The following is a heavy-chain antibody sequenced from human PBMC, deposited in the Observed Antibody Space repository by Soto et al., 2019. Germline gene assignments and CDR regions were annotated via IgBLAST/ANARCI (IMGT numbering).Heavy chain of an antibody. Sequence: QVQLVQTGAEVKKPGASVKVSCKASGYTFTSYDINWVRQATGQGLEWMGWMNPNSGNTGYAQKFQGRVTMTRNTSISTAYMELSSLRSEDTAVYYCARGRRYYYDSSGYMGFDPWGQGTLVTVSS. CDR3: ARGRRYYYDSSGYMGFDP. V-gene: IGHV1-8*01. CDR1: GYTFTSYD. CDR2: MNPNSGNT. J-gene: IGHJ5*02. D-gene: IGHD3-22*01.